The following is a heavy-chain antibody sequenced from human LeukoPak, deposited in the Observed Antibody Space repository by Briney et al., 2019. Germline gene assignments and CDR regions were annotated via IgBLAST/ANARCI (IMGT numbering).Heavy chain of an antibody. CDR3: ARVGGITMIVVLITDAFDI. Sequence: SETLSLTCTVSGGSISSSSYYWGWIRQPPGEGLEWIGSIYYSGSTYYNPSLKSRVTISVDTSKNQFSLKLRSVTAADTAVYYSARVGGITMIVVLITDAFDIWGQGTMVTVSS. J-gene: IGHJ3*02. CDR1: GGSISSSSYY. V-gene: IGHV4-39*07. CDR2: IYYSGST. D-gene: IGHD3-22*01.